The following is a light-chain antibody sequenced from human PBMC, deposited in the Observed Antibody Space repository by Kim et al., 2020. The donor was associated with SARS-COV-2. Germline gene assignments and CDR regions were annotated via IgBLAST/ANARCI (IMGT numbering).Light chain of an antibody. Sequence: SVYPGERATRSCRASQSVSSNLAWYKQKPGQAPRLLIYGAATRATGIPARFSGSGSGTEFTLTISSLQSEDFAVYYCQQYNNWRTFGQGTKVDIK. J-gene: IGKJ1*01. CDR2: GAA. V-gene: IGKV3-15*01. CDR3: QQYNNWRT. CDR1: QSVSSN.